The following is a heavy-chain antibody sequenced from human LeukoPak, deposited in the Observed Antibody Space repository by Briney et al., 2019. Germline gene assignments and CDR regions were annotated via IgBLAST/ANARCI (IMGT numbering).Heavy chain of an antibody. CDR3: ATIKRGNIFGYFDF. CDR1: GASMNTHH. Sequence: SETLSLTCAVSGASMNTHHWSWIRQPPGKGLEWIGYMLDTVTTKDNPSLKSRFTLSADTSKNQFSLRLTSVTAADTAVYYCATIKRGNIFGYFDFWGQGIPVTVSS. D-gene: IGHD5-18*01. J-gene: IGHJ4*02. V-gene: IGHV4-59*11. CDR2: MLDTVTT.